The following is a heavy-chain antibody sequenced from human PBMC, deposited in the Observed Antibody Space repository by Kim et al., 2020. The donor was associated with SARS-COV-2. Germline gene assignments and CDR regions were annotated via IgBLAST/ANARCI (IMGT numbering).Heavy chain of an antibody. V-gene: IGHV4-4*07. D-gene: IGHD6-19*01. J-gene: IGHJ4*02. Sequence: NYNPSLRSRVTLSIDTSKNQFSLTLNSVTAADTAVYFCARSPAMAGLHFDFWGQGTLLTVSS. CDR3: ARSPAMAGLHFDF.